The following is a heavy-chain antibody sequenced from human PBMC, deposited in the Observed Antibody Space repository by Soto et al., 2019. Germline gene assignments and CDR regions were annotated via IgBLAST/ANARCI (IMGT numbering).Heavy chain of an antibody. J-gene: IGHJ5*02. D-gene: IGHD2-2*01. Sequence: SETLSLTCAVYGGSFSGYYWSWIRQPPGKGLEWIGEINHSGSTNYNPSLKSRVTISVDTSKNQFSLKLSSVTAADTAVDYCARGTRKGIVVVPAAIGSRGAPTPRGNWFDPWGQGTLVTVSS. V-gene: IGHV4-34*01. CDR2: INHSGST. CDR3: ARGTRKGIVVVPAAIGSRGAPTPRGNWFDP. CDR1: GGSFSGYY.